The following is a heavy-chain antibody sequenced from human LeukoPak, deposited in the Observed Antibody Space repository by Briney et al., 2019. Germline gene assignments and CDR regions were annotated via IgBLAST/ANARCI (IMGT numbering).Heavy chain of an antibody. J-gene: IGHJ4*02. CDR2: IIPIFGTA. Sequence: SVQVSCKASGGTFSSYAISWVRQAPGQGLEWMGGIIPIFGTANYAQKFQGRVTITTDESTSTAYMELSSLRSEDTAVYYCARLGHYYDSSGPGWGQGTLVTVCS. D-gene: IGHD3-22*01. CDR1: GGTFSSYA. V-gene: IGHV1-69*05. CDR3: ARLGHYYDSSGPG.